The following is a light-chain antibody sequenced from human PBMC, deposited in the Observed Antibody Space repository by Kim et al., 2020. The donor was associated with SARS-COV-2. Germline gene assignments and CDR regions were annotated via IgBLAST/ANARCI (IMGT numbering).Light chain of an antibody. J-gene: IGKJ4*01. Sequence: TSLGERVTITCRGGRRITRGLAWDQQKPGKAPKLLISDASTLQGGVPSRFSGRGSGTEFTLTITSLQPDDFATYYCQQYNLYPLTFGGGTKVEIK. CDR1: RRITRG. CDR2: DAS. CDR3: QQYNLYPLT. V-gene: IGKV1-5*01.